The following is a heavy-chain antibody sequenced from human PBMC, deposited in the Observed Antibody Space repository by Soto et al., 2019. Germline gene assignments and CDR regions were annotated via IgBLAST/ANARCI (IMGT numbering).Heavy chain of an antibody. CDR1: GYTFTSYG. D-gene: IGHD2-8*01. CDR3: ARVVGCTNGVCSYYYYYYLDV. V-gene: IGHV1-18*01. Sequence: QVQLVQSGAEVKKPGASVKVSCKASGYTFTSYGISWVRQAPGQGLEWMGWISAYNGNTNYAQKPQGRVTMTTDTSTSTAYMELRSLRSDGTAVYYCARVVGCTNGVCSYYYYYYLDVWGKGTTVTVSS. CDR2: ISAYNGNT. J-gene: IGHJ6*03.